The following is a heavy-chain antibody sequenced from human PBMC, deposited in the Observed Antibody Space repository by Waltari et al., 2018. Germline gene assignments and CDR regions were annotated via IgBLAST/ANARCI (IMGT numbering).Heavy chain of an antibody. D-gene: IGHD3-10*01. CDR2: INSEGSLI. J-gene: IGHJ4*02. V-gene: IGHV3-74*01. CDR3: ARGGGSLDY. Sequence: EVQLVESGGGLVRPGGSLRLSCAASGFTFNTYWLHWFRQAPGKGLVWVERINSEGSLISYAASVKGRFTISRDNAKNTLYLQMNSLRAEDTAVYYCARGGGSLDYWGQGTQVTVSS. CDR1: GFTFNTYW.